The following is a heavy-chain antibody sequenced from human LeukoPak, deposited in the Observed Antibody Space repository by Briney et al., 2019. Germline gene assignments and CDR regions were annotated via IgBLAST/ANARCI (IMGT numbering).Heavy chain of an antibody. Sequence: ASVTVSCTVSGYTLTELSMDWVRQAPGKGLEWMGGFDPEDGETIYAQKLQGRVTLTEDTSTDTAYMELSGLRSEDTAVYFCATSFMVRGSLDYWGQGTLVTVSS. CDR3: ATSFMVRGSLDY. CDR1: GYTLTELS. D-gene: IGHD3-10*01. J-gene: IGHJ4*02. V-gene: IGHV1-24*01. CDR2: FDPEDGET.